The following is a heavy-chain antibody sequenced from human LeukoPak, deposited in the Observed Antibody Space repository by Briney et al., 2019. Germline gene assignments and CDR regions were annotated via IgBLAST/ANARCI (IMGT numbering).Heavy chain of an antibody. CDR3: ARGPYSYDSSGAFDI. CDR1: GDSISSDTFY. V-gene: IGHV4-39*07. J-gene: IGHJ3*02. D-gene: IGHD3-22*01. Sequence: TSETLSLTCTVSGDSISSDTFYWAWIRQPPGEGPEWIGSIYYNGNTYYNPSLKSRVTISVDTSKNQFSLKLSSVTAADTAVYFCARGPYSYDSSGAFDIWGQGTMVTVSS. CDR2: IYYNGNT.